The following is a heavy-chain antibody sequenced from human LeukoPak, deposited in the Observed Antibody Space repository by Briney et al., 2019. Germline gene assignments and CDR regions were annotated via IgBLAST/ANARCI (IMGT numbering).Heavy chain of an antibody. D-gene: IGHD4-23*01. Sequence: VASVKVSCKASGYTFISHWMHWVRQAPGQGLEWMGIINPNGGTTSYAPKFQGRVTLTGDSCRSPVYMELSSLRSADTAVYYCARDSSRDYGVKMYWYFDLWGRGALVTVSS. CDR1: GYTFISHW. CDR3: ARDSSRDYGVKMYWYFDL. CDR2: INPNGGTT. V-gene: IGHV1-46*01. J-gene: IGHJ2*01.